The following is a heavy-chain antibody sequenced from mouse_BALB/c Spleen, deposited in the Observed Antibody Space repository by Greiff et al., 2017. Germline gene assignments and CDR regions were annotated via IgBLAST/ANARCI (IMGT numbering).Heavy chain of an antibody. CDR2: INPSNGGT. V-gene: IGHV1S81*02. Sequence: QVQLKESGAELVKPGASVKLSCKASGYTFTSYYMYWVKQRPGQGLEWIGEINPSNGGTNFNEKFKSKATLTVDKSSSTAYMQLSSLTSEDSAVYYCTRRDGYYLFAYWGQGTLVTVSA. CDR1: GYTFTSYY. D-gene: IGHD2-3*01. CDR3: TRRDGYYLFAY. J-gene: IGHJ3*01.